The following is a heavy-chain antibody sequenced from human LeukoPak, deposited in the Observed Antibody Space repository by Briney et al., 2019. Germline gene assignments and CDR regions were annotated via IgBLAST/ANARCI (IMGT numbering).Heavy chain of an antibody. V-gene: IGHV4-31*03. CDR1: GGSISSGGYY. CDR2: IYYSGST. D-gene: IGHD3-22*01. J-gene: IGHJ4*02. CDR3: ARHGVPYYYDSSGSLLDY. Sequence: SETLSLTCTVSGGSISSGGYYWSWIRQHPGKGLEWIGYIYYSGSTYYNPSLKSRVTISVDTSKNQFSLKLSSVTAADTAVYYCARHGVPYYYDSSGSLLDYWGQGTLVTVSS.